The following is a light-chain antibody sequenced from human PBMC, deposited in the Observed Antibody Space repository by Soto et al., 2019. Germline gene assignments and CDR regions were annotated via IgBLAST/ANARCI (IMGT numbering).Light chain of an antibody. CDR2: WAS. J-gene: IGKJ4*01. Sequence: DIVMTQSPDSPAVSLGERATINCKSSQSVLYSSNNKNYLAWYQQKPGQPPNLLIYWASTRESGVPDRFSGSGSGTDFTLTISSLQAEDVAVYYCQQYYSTPLTFGGGTKVEIK. V-gene: IGKV4-1*01. CDR3: QQYYSTPLT. CDR1: QSVLYSSNNKNY.